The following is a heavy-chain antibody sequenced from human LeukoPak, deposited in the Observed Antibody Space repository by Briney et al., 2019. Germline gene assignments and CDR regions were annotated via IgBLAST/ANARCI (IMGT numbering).Heavy chain of an antibody. D-gene: IGHD5-12*01. CDR1: GFTFGDYA. Sequence: QPGGSLRLSCTASGFTFGDYAMSWVRQAPGKGLEWVGFIRSKAYGGITEYAASVKGRFTISRDDSKSIAYLQMNSLKTEDTAVYYCTREGVDIVATKDDYWGQGTLVTVSS. CDR3: TREGVDIVATKDDY. V-gene: IGHV3-49*04. CDR2: IRSKAYGGIT. J-gene: IGHJ4*02.